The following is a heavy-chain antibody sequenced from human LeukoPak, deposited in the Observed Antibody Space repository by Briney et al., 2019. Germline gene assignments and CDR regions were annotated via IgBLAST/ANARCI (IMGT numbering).Heavy chain of an antibody. CDR3: ARVGLVYGAYGDY. D-gene: IGHD4-17*01. J-gene: IGHJ4*02. V-gene: IGHV3-7*01. CDR1: GFTFSSYW. Sequence: PGGSLRLSCAASGFTFSSYWMSWVRQAPGKGLEWVANIKQDGSEKYYVDSVKGRFTISRDDAKNSLYLQMNSLRSDDTAVYYCARVGLVYGAYGDYWGQGTLVTVSS. CDR2: IKQDGSEK.